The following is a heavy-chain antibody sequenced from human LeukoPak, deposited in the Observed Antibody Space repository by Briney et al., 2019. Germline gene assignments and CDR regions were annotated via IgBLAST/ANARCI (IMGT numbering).Heavy chain of an antibody. Sequence: GGSLRLSCAASGFTFSTYSMNWVRQAPGKGLEWVSFISSSSEYIYYANSVKGRFTISRDNAKNSLYLQMNSLTAEDTAVYYCARISSGRYYFDYWGQGILVTVSS. CDR2: ISSSSEYI. CDR1: GFTFSTYS. J-gene: IGHJ4*02. V-gene: IGHV3-21*04. CDR3: ARISSGRYYFDY. D-gene: IGHD6-19*01.